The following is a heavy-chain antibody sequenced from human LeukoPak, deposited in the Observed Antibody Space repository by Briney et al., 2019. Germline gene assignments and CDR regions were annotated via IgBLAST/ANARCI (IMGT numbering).Heavy chain of an antibody. CDR2: ISNDGSNK. Sequence: GGSLRLSCAASGFTFSTYGMHWVRQAPGKGLEWVGVISNDGSNKYYADSVRGRFTISRDNSKNTLYLQMNSLRAEDTAVYYCAKPLVVSYGYFDYWGQGTLVTVSS. J-gene: IGHJ4*02. CDR3: AKPLVVSYGYFDY. CDR1: GFTFSTYG. V-gene: IGHV3-30*18. D-gene: IGHD5-18*01.